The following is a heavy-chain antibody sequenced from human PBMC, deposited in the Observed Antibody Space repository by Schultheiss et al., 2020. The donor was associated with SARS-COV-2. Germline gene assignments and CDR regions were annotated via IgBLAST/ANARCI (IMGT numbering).Heavy chain of an antibody. V-gene: IGHV4-59*01. Sequence: SETLSLTCTVSGGSISSYYWSWIRQPPGKGLEWIGYIYYSGSTNYNPSLKSRVTISVDTSKNQFSLKLSSVTAADTAVYYCARVEYSSSYENWFDPWGQGTLVTVSS. D-gene: IGHD6-13*01. J-gene: IGHJ5*02. CDR1: GGSISSYY. CDR3: ARVEYSSSYENWFDP. CDR2: IYYSGST.